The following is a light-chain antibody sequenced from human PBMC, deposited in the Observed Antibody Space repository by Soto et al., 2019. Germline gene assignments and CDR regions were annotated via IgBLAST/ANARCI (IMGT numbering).Light chain of an antibody. V-gene: IGKV3-11*01. CDR3: QQRSNWPIT. CDR2: DAS. J-gene: IGKJ5*01. CDR1: QRVSTY. Sequence: EIVLTQSPATLSLSPGEKATPPSRASQRVSTYLAWYQQKPGQAPRLLIYDASNRATGIPARFSGSGSGTDFTLTISRLESEDFAVYYCQQRSNWPITFGQGTRLEIK.